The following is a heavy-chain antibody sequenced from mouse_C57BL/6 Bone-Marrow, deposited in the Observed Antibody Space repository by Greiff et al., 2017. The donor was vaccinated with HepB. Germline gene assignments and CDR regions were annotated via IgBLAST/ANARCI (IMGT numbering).Heavy chain of an antibody. CDR3: ARPYGSSPYYFDY. CDR1: GYTFTSYG. J-gene: IGHJ2*01. CDR2: IYPRSGNT. V-gene: IGHV1-81*01. D-gene: IGHD1-1*01. Sequence: QVQLQQSGAELARPGASVKLSCKASGYTFTSYGISWVKQRTGQGLEWIGEIYPRSGNTYYNEKFKGKATLTADKSSSTAYMELRSLTSEASAVYFCARPYGSSPYYFDYWGQGTTLTVSS.